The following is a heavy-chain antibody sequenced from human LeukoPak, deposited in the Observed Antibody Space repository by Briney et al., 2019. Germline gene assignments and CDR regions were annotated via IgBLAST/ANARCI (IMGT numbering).Heavy chain of an antibody. CDR1: GFTLTSFA. J-gene: IGHJ3*02. Sequence: PGGSLRLSCAVSGFTLTSFAMHWVRQAPGKGLEWVSSISSSSSYIYYADSVKGRFTISRDNAKNSLYLQMNSLRAEDTAVYYCHVYDLAAFDIWGQGTMVTVSS. CDR2: ISSSSSYI. D-gene: IGHD3/OR15-3a*01. CDR3: HVYDLAAFDI. V-gene: IGHV3-21*01.